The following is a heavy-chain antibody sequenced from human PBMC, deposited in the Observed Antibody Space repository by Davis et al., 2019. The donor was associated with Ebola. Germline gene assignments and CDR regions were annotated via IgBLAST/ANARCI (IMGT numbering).Heavy chain of an antibody. CDR3: AKDSGWQMAP. D-gene: IGHD6-25*01. CDR1: GFIFSDYR. J-gene: IGHJ5*02. CDR2: IKQDCSDT. Sequence: PGGSLRLSCPASGFIFSDYRMSWVRQAPGRGLEWVAKIKQDCSDTYYLASVKGRFTISRDNAKNSLYLQLNRLRAEDTAVYYWAKDSGWQMAPWGQGTLVAVSA. V-gene: IGHV3-7*01.